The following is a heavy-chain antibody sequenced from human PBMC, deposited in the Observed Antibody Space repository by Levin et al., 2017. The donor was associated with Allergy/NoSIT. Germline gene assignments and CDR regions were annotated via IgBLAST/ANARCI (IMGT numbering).Heavy chain of an antibody. CDR1: GFTFTSSA. D-gene: IGHD3-10*01. V-gene: IGHV1-58*02. J-gene: IGHJ6*02. CDR3: AAVRGVVYYYYGMDV. CDR2: IVVGSGNT. Sequence: SVKVSCKASGFTFTSSAMQWVRQARGQRLEWIGWIVVGSGNTNYAQKFQERVTITRDMSTSTAYMELSSLRSEDTAVYYCAAVRGVVYYYYGMDVWGQGTTVTVSS.